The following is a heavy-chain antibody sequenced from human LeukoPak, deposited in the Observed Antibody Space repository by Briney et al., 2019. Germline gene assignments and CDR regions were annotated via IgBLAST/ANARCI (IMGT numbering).Heavy chain of an antibody. V-gene: IGHV3-23*01. CDR3: AKDLGYCSGGSCRPYYFDY. CDR2: ISGSGGST. D-gene: IGHD2-15*01. J-gene: IGHJ4*02. Sequence: QPGGSLRLSCAASGFTFDDYGMSWVRQAPGKGLEWVSAISGSGGSTYYADSVKGRITISRDNSKNTLYLQMNSLRAEDTAVYYCAKDLGYCSGGSCRPYYFDYWGQGTLVTVSS. CDR1: GFTFDDYG.